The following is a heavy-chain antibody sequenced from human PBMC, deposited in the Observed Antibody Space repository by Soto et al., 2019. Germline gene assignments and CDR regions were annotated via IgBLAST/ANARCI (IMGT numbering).Heavy chain of an antibody. J-gene: IGHJ3*02. D-gene: IGHD5-12*01. Sequence: SVKVSCKASGGTFSSYAISWVRQAPGQGLEWMGGIIPIFGTANYAQKFQGRVTITADESTSTAYMELSSLRAEDTAVYYCARRYGGYETVAFDIWGQGTMVTVSS. CDR1: GGTFSSYA. CDR3: ARRYGGYETVAFDI. V-gene: IGHV1-69*13. CDR2: IIPIFGTA.